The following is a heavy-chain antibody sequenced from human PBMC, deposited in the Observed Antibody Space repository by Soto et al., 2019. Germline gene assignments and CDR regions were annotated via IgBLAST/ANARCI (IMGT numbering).Heavy chain of an antibody. CDR2: INHSGST. CDR3: ARGVMDYYDSSGYYYEGYYFDY. CDR1: GGSFSGYY. D-gene: IGHD3-22*01. J-gene: IGHJ4*02. V-gene: IGHV4-34*01. Sequence: PSETLSLTCAVYGGSFSGYYWSWIRQPPGKRLEWIGEINHSGSTNYNPSLKSRVTISVDTSKNQFSLKLSSVTAADTAVYYCARGVMDYYDSSGYYYEGYYFDYWGQGTLVTVSS.